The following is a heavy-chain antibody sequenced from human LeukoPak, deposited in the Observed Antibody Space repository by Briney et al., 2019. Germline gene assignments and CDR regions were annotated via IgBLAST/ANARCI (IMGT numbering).Heavy chain of an antibody. J-gene: IGHJ4*02. Sequence: PSQTLSLTCTVSGDSIGSGSSYWSWIRQPAGKGLEYIGRIYTSGNTNYNPSPKSRVTMSVDTSKNQFSLKLSSVTAADTAMYYCARTKNDYGDYYFDYWGQGTLVTVSS. CDR1: GDSIGSGSSY. CDR2: IYTSGNT. V-gene: IGHV4-61*02. D-gene: IGHD4-17*01. CDR3: ARTKNDYGDYYFDY.